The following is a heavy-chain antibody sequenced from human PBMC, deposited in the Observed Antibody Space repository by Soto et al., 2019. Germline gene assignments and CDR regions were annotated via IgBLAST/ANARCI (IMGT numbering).Heavy chain of an antibody. CDR3: ARATGWSNWFDP. Sequence: QLQVQESGPALVKPSETLSLTCTVSGASLSSRDYYWAWVRQPPGKGLEWIGSVFTTGTTYYNPSLKNGVIISLNTSENQFSLKLNSVTAADTAIYYCARATGWSNWFDPWGQGTLVTVSS. J-gene: IGHJ5*02. CDR2: VFTTGTT. V-gene: IGHV4-39*01. D-gene: IGHD2-15*01. CDR1: GASLSSRDYY.